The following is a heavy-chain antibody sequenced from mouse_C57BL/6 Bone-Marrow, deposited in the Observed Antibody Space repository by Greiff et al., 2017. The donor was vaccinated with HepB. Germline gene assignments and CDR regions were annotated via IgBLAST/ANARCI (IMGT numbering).Heavy chain of an antibody. CDR2: INSDGGST. V-gene: IGHV5-2*01. J-gene: IGHJ1*03. CDR3: ARRGYYYGSSPHWYFDV. Sequence: EVQRVESGGGLVQPGESLKLSCESNEYEFPSHDMSWVRKTPEKRLELVAAINSDGGSTYYPDTMERRFIISRDNTKKTLYLQMSSLRSENTALYYCARRGYYYGSSPHWYFDVWGTGTTVTVSS. CDR1: EYEFPSHD. D-gene: IGHD1-1*01.